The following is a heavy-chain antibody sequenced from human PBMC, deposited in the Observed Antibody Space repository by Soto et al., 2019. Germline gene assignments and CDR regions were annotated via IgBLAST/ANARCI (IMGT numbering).Heavy chain of an antibody. Sequence: ASVKVSCKASGYTFTSYGISWVRQAPGQGLEWVGWIHTYNGNRNFPQKFQGRVTLTTDTSTSTAYMELRSLRSDDTAVYYCARHSDYNIAYWGQGTLVTVSS. CDR2: IHTYNGNR. CDR3: ARHSDYNIAY. D-gene: IGHD4-4*01. V-gene: IGHV1-18*01. CDR1: GYTFTSYG. J-gene: IGHJ4*02.